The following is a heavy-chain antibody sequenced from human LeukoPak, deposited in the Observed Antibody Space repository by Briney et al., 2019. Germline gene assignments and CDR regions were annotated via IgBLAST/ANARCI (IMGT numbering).Heavy chain of an antibody. D-gene: IGHD3-10*01. CDR2: IYSDGSI. J-gene: IGHJ3*02. CDR3: ARDRRRLRGVNGDGDAFDI. V-gene: IGHV3-53*01. Sequence: GGALRLSCAASGFSVGGNYISWVRQAPGKGLEWVSMIYSDGSIFHADSVKGRFTMSRDNSRNTLDLQMNSLRVEDTAVYFCARDRRRLRGVNGDGDAFDIWGQGTMVTVSS. CDR1: GFSVGGNY.